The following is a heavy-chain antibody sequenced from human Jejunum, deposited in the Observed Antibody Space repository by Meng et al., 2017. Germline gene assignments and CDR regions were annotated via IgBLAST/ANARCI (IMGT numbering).Heavy chain of an antibody. Sequence: QVQVQESGPGLVKPSETLSLPCIVSGASISNYHWNWIRQPAGKGLEWIGRVHASGSTNYNPSLKSRVSMSVDTSKNQFSLSLSSVTAADTAVYYCAGDPRGLDYFDYWGQGALVTVSS. CDR3: AGDPRGLDYFDY. CDR2: VHASGST. J-gene: IGHJ4*02. CDR1: GASISNYH. D-gene: IGHD3-10*01. V-gene: IGHV4-4*07.